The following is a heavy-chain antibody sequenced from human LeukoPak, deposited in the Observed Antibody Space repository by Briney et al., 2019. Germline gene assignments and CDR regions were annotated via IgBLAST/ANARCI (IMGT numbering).Heavy chain of an antibody. CDR2: INHSGST. CDR1: GGSFSGYY. V-gene: IGHV4-34*01. D-gene: IGHD4-17*01. J-gene: IGHJ4*02. Sequence: SETLSLTCAVYGGSFSGYYWSWIRQPPGKGLEWIGEINHSGSTNYNPSLKSRATISVDTSKNQFSLKLSSVTAADTAVYYCARGGVSGDYAGAYYFDYWGQGTLVTVSS. CDR3: ARGGVSGDYAGAYYFDY.